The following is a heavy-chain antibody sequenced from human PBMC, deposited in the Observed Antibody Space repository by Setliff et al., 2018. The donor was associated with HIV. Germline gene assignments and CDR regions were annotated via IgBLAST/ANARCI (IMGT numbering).Heavy chain of an antibody. J-gene: IGHJ4*02. CDR1: GFTFSGSW. V-gene: IGHV3-74*01. CDR2: INSDGRST. Sequence: PGESLKISCAASGFTFSGSWMHWVRQAPGEGLVWISRINSDGRSTIYADSVKGRFTISRDNSKNTLYLQMNSLRAEDTAVYYCARDGVPYSSSWYVPDYWGQGTLVTVSS. CDR3: ARDGVPYSSSWYVPDY. D-gene: IGHD6-13*01.